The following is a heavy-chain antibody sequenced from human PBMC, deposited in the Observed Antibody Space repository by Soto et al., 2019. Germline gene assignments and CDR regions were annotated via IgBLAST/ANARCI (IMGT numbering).Heavy chain of an antibody. D-gene: IGHD3-22*01. V-gene: IGHV3-66*01. J-gene: IGHJ4*02. CDR3: AKGIVEGVSAADY. CDR1: GFIVSTNH. Sequence: EVQLVESGGGLVQPGGSLRLSCAASGFIVSTNHVNWVRQAPGEGLEWVSVIISGGDTFYADSVKGRFTISRDNSKNTVYLQMNSLRAEDTAMYDCAKGIVEGVSAADYWGQGTLVTVSS. CDR2: IISGGDT.